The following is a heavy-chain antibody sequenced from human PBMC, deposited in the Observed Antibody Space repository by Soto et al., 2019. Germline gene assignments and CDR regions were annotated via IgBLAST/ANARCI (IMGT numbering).Heavy chain of an antibody. CDR1: GGSISSGDYY. J-gene: IGHJ6*02. V-gene: IGHV4-30-4*01. CDR3: ARDIGRRGYYLDYYYYGMDV. CDR2: IYYSGST. D-gene: IGHD3-22*01. Sequence: QVQLQESGPGLVKPSQTLSLTCTVSGGSISSGDYYWSWIRQPPGKGLEWIGYIYYSGSTYYNPSLKSRVTIXVXPXXNQFSLKLSSVTAADTAVYYCARDIGRRGYYLDYYYYGMDVWGQGTTVTVSS.